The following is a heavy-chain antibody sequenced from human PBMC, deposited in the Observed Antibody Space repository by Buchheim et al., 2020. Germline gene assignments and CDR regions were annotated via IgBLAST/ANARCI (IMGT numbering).Heavy chain of an antibody. CDR1: GYTFTSYA. J-gene: IGHJ5*02. CDR2: INAGNGNT. V-gene: IGHV1-3*01. D-gene: IGHD2-15*01. CDR3: AGAYCSGGSCYYNWFDP. Sequence: QVQLVQSGAEVKKPGASVKVSCKASGYTFTSYAMHWVRQAPGQRLEWMGWINAGNGNTKYSQKFQGRVTITRDTSASTAYMELSSLRSEDTAVYYCAGAYCSGGSCYYNWFDPWGQGTL.